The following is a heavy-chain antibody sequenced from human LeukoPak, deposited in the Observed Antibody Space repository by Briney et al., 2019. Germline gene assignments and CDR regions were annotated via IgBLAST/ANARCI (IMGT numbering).Heavy chain of an antibody. J-gene: IGHJ5*02. CDR3: ARGGVVPAAGYNCFDP. D-gene: IGHD2-2*01. Sequence: PSETLSLTRAVSGYSISSGYYWGWIRQPPGKGLEWIGSIYHSGSTYYNPSLKSRVTISVGTSKNQFSLKLNSVTAADTAVYYCARGGVVPAAGYNCFDPWGQGTLVIVSS. V-gene: IGHV4-38-2*01. CDR2: IYHSGST. CDR1: GYSISSGYY.